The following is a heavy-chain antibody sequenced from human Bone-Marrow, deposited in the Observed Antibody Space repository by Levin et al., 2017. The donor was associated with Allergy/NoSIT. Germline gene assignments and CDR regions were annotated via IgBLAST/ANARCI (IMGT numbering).Heavy chain of an antibody. V-gene: IGHV4-34*01. CDR1: GGSFSGYY. D-gene: IGHD2-2*01. CDR3: ARGQPKFGY. CDR2: INHSGST. Sequence: SETLSLTCAVYGGSFSGYYWSWIRQPPGQGLEWIGEINHSGSTNYNPSLKSRVTISVDTSKNQFSLKLSSVTAADTAVYYCARGQPKFGYWGQGTLVTVSS. J-gene: IGHJ4*02.